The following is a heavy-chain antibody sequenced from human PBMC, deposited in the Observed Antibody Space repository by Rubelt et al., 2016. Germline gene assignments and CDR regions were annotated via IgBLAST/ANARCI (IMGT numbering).Heavy chain of an antibody. CDR1: GGSISGYF. D-gene: IGHD2-2*01. J-gene: IGHJ4*02. Sequence: TVSGGSISGYFWNWIRQPPGKGLEWIGYISYTGNTNYNPSLKSRVTISVDTSKNQFSLNLTSVTAADTAVYYCARLTGPYCGTTTCSGYYIDYWGQGTLVTVSS. V-gene: IGHV4-59*01. CDR2: ISYTGNT. CDR3: ARLTGPYCGTTTCSGYYIDY.